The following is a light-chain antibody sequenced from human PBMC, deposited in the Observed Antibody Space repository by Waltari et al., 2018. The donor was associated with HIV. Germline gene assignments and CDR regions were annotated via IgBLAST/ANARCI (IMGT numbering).Light chain of an antibody. V-gene: IGLV1-44*01. J-gene: IGLJ2*01. CDR1: TSDISTNI. CDR2: SNY. CDR3: AAWDDTLNGL. Sequence: QSGLPPPPPASWTPVQHVTIYFSGNTSDISTNIVDWYQQFPGAAAKLLIYSNYQRPSGVPARCSGSKSGTSASLAISGLQSEDEADYFCAAWDDTLNGLFGGGTKLTVL.